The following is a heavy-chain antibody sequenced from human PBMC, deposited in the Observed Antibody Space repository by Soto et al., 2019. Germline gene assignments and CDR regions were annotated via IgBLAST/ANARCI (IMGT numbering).Heavy chain of an antibody. CDR2: ISYDGSNK. Sequence: QVQLVESGGGVVQPGRSLRLSCAASGFTFSSYAMHWVRQAPGKGLEWVAVISYDGSNKYYADSVKGRFTISRDNSKNTLYLQMNSLRAEDTAVYYCARDGGAVAGFDYWGQGTLVTVSS. J-gene: IGHJ4*02. V-gene: IGHV3-30-3*01. CDR3: ARDGGAVAGFDY. CDR1: GFTFSSYA. D-gene: IGHD6-19*01.